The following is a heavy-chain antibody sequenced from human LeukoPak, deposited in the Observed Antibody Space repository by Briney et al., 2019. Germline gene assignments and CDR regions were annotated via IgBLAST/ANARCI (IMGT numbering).Heavy chain of an antibody. J-gene: IGHJ4*02. V-gene: IGHV3-33*06. D-gene: IGHD4-17*01. Sequence: PGKSLRLSCAASGFTFSGFGMHWVRQAPGKGLEWVAVIWYDGSNKYYADSVKGRFTISRDNSKNTLYLQMNSLRAEDTAVYYCAKFINYGDFDYWGQGTLVTVSS. CDR2: IWYDGSNK. CDR1: GFTFSGFG. CDR3: AKFINYGDFDY.